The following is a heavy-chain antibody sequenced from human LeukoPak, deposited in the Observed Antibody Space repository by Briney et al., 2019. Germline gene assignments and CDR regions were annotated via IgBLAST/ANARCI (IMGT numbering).Heavy chain of an antibody. D-gene: IGHD3-22*01. J-gene: IGHJ4*02. CDR3: ARAPESYDSSGYYYGRPYYFDY. CDR1: GGSISSYY. V-gene: IGHV4-59*01. Sequence: SETLSLTCTVSGGSISSYYWSWIRQPPGKGLEWIGYIYYSGSTNYNPSLKSRVTISVDTSKNQFSLKLSSVTAADTAVYYCARAPESYDSSGYYYGRPYYFDYWGQGTLVTVSS. CDR2: IYYSGST.